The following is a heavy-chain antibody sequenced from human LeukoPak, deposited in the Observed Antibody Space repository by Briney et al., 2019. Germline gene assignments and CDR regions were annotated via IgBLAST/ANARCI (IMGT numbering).Heavy chain of an antibody. J-gene: IGHJ4*02. CDR3: ARGRPLWYYDSSGYYYGDY. Sequence: ASVKVSCKASGYTFTSYDINWVRQATGQGLEWMGWMNPNSGNTGYAQKFQGRVTMTRNTSISTAYMELSSLRSEDTAVYYCARGRPLWYYDSSGYYYGDYWGQGTLVTVSS. D-gene: IGHD3-22*01. CDR2: MNPNSGNT. CDR1: GYTFTSYD. V-gene: IGHV1-8*01.